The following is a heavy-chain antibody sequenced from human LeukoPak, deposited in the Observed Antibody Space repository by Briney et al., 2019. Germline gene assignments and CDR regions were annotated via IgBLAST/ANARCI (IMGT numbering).Heavy chain of an antibody. CDR1: GFTVSSNY. J-gene: IGHJ4*02. V-gene: IGHV3-53*01. D-gene: IGHD3-10*01. CDR3: AREDGSGSSFDY. CDR2: IYSGGST. Sequence: GGSLRLSCAASGFTVSSNYMSWVRQARGKGLEGVSVIYSGGSTYYADSVKGRFTISRDNSKNTLYLQMNSLRAEDTAVYYCAREDGSGSSFDYWGQGTLVTVSS.